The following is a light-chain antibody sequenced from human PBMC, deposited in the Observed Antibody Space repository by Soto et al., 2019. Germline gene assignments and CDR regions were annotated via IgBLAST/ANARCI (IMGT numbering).Light chain of an antibody. CDR3: SSYTSSSTVV. CDR1: SSDVGGYNY. Sequence: QSALTQPASVSGSPGQSIAVSSTGTSSDVGGYNYVSWYQQHPGKAPKLIIYDVSNRPSGVSNRFSGSKSGNTASLTISGLQSEDEADYYCSSYTSSSTVVFGGGTKVTVL. J-gene: IGLJ2*01. V-gene: IGLV2-14*03. CDR2: DVS.